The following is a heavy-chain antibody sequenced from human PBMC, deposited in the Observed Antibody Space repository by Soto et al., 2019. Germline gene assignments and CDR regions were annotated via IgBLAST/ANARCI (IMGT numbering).Heavy chain of an antibody. CDR3: ARAPGIAAAGLPWANDAFDI. CDR2: TYYRSKWYN. Sequence: QVQLQQSGPGLVKPSQTLSLTCAISGDSVSSNSAAWNWIRQSPSRGLEWLGRTYYRSKWYNDYAVSVKSRITINPDTSKNQFSLQLNSVTPEDTAVYYCARAPGIAAAGLPWANDAFDIWGQGTMVTVSS. CDR1: GDSVSSNSAA. J-gene: IGHJ3*02. V-gene: IGHV6-1*01. D-gene: IGHD6-13*01.